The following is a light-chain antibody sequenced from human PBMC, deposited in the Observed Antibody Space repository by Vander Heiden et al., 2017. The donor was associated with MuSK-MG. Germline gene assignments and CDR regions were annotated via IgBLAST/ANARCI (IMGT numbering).Light chain of an antibody. CDR3: QQRSDWPPLT. J-gene: IGKJ4*01. V-gene: IGKV3-11*01. CDR1: QNINTY. Sequence: ETVLTQSPATLSLSPGERATLSCRASQNINTYLAWYQQKPGQAPRLLIYDAHNRATGIPARFSGNGYGTDFTLTISSREPEDCAVYYCQQRSDWPPLTFGGGTQVEI. CDR2: DAH.